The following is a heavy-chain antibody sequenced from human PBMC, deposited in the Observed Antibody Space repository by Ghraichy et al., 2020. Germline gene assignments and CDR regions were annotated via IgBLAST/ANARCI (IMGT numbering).Heavy chain of an antibody. CDR1: GGSFSGYY. Sequence: SETLSLTCSVYGGSFSGYYWSWIRQPPGKGLEWVGKINHGGSTNYNPSLKSRVTISIDTSKKQFSLKLTSVTAADTAVYYCARDADYGGSNDYWGQGTVVTVSS. CDR3: ARDADYGGSNDY. J-gene: IGHJ4*02. V-gene: IGHV4-34*01. CDR2: INHGGST. D-gene: IGHD4-23*01.